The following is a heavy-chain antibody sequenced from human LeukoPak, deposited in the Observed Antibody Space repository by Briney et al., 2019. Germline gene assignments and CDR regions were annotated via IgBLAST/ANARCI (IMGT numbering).Heavy chain of an antibody. Sequence: GGSLRLSCAASGFTFSSYGMHWVRQAPGKGLEWVAVIWYDGSNKYYADSVKGRFTISRDNSKNTLYLQMNSLRAEDTAVYYCAREGRGYYYGEGDFDYCGHGTLVTVSS. D-gene: IGHD3-22*01. V-gene: IGHV3-33*01. CDR1: GFTFSSYG. CDR3: AREGRGYYYGEGDFDY. CDR2: IWYDGSNK. J-gene: IGHJ4*01.